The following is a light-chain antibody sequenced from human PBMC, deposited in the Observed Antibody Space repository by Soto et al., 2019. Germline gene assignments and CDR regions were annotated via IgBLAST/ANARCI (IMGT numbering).Light chain of an antibody. J-gene: IGKJ3*01. CDR3: QQYYTTPLT. CDR2: WAS. Sequence: DIVMTQSPDPLAVSLGERATINCKSTQTILHTSDNRNYLAWYQHKPGQSPKLLIYWASTRAFGVPDRFSGGGSETDFTLTISSLQAEDVAVYYCQQYYTTPLTFGPGTKVEIK. V-gene: IGKV4-1*01. CDR1: QTILHTSDNRNY.